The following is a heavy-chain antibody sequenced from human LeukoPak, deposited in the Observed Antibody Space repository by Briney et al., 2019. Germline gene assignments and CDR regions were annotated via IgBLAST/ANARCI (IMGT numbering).Heavy chain of an antibody. CDR2: IYDSGST. CDR3: ARALRDFGNWFDS. Sequence: SETLSLTCSVSGVSISSDSYYWSWIRQPAGKGLEWIGRIYDSGSTNYNPSLESRVTISVDTSKNQFTLKLSSVTAADTAVYYCARALRDFGNWFDSWGQGTLVTVSS. CDR1: GVSISSDSYY. V-gene: IGHV4-61*02. D-gene: IGHD3-3*01. J-gene: IGHJ5*01.